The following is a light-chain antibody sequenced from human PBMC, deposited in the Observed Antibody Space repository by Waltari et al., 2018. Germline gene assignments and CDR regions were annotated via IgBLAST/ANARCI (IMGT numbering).Light chain of an antibody. CDR2: GNS. V-gene: IGLV1-40*01. CDR3: QSYDSSLSGV. Sequence: QSVLTQPPSVSGAPGQRVTISGPGISSNIAAGSDVNWYQQLPGTAPKLLISGNSNRPSGVPDRFSGSKSGSSASLAITGLQAEDEADYYCQSYDSSLSGVFGGGTKLTVL. J-gene: IGLJ3*02. CDR1: SSNIAAGSD.